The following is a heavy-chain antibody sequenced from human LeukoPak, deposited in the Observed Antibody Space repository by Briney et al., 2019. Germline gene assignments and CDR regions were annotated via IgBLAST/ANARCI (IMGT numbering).Heavy chain of an antibody. CDR1: GFTFSKYY. J-gene: IGHJ5*01. D-gene: IGHD3-9*01. CDR2: VNGVGSER. Sequence: PGGSLTLSCAASGFTFSKYYIHWVRQAPGKGLVWVSRVNGVGSERIYADSVKGRFSIFRDKAKNTVYLQMNSLTAEDTAMYYCVIDSDHYDIDSWGQGTLVTVAS. CDR3: VIDSDHYDIDS. V-gene: IGHV3-74*01.